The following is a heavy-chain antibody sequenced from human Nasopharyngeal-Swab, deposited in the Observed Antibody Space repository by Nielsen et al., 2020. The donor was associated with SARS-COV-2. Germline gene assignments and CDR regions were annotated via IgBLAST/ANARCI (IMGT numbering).Heavy chain of an antibody. J-gene: IGHJ6*03. Sequence: ASVKVSCKASGYIFTSYGISWVRQAPGQGLEWMGWISPYNGNTNYAQKLQGRVTMTTDTSTSSAYMELRSLRPDDTAVYYCARDGGAVAGTLYHYYYMDVWGTGTTVTVSS. D-gene: IGHD6-19*01. CDR2: ISPYNGNT. V-gene: IGHV1-18*04. CDR1: GYIFTSYG. CDR3: ARDGGAVAGTLYHYYYMDV.